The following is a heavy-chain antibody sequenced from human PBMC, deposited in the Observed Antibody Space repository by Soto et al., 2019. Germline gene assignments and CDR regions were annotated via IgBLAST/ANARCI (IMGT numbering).Heavy chain of an antibody. CDR2: IYWDDDK. V-gene: IGHV2-5*02. CDR1: GFSLSTSGVG. Sequence: GSGPTLVNPTQTLTLTCTFSGFSLSTSGVGVGWIRQPPGKALEWLALIYWDDDKRSRPSLKSRLTITKDTSKNQVVLTMTNMDPVDTATYYCAHTVRYNSGSVEYFQHWGQGTLVTVSS. D-gene: IGHD2-2*02. J-gene: IGHJ1*01. CDR3: AHTVRYNSGSVEYFQH.